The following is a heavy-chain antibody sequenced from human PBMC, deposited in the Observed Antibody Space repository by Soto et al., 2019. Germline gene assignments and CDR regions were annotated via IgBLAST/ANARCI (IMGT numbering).Heavy chain of an antibody. CDR1: GGSFSGYY. J-gene: IGHJ4*02. Sequence: PSETLSLTCAVYGGSFSGYYWSWIRQPPGKGLEWIGEINHSGSTNYNPSLKSRVTISVDTSKNQFSLRLSSVTAADTAVYYCARGLILGGYTYGLDYWGQGILVTVSS. CDR2: INHSGST. D-gene: IGHD5-18*01. V-gene: IGHV4-34*01. CDR3: ARGLILGGYTYGLDY.